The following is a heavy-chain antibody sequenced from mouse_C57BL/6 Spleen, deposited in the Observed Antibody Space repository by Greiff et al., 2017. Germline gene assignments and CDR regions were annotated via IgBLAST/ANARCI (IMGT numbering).Heavy chain of an antibody. D-gene: IGHD3-2*02. V-gene: IGHV1-54*01. Sequence: VKLQESGAELVRPGTSVKVSCKASGYAFTNYLIEWVKQRPGQGLEWIGVINPGSGGTNYNEKFKGKATLTADKSSSTAYMQLSSLTSEDSAVYFCARWAAQVFDYWGQGTTLTVSS. CDR2: INPGSGGT. CDR3: ARWAAQVFDY. CDR1: GYAFTNYL. J-gene: IGHJ2*01.